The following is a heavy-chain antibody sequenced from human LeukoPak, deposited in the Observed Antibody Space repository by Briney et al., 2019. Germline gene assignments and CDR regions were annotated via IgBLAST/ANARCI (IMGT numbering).Heavy chain of an antibody. CDR1: GFTFTNAW. J-gene: IGHJ4*02. CDR2: IKRKTDGGTT. Sequence: SGGSLRLSCAASGFTFTNAWMGWVRQTPEKGLEWVGRIKRKTDGGTTGYAAPVKGRFTISRDDSKNTLFLQMNSLKAEDTAVYYCATGPGNSGYWGQGTLVTVSS. D-gene: IGHD4-23*01. V-gene: IGHV3-15*01. CDR3: ATGPGNSGY.